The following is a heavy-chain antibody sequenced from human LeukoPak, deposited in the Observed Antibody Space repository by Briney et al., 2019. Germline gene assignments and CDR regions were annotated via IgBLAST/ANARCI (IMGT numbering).Heavy chain of an antibody. J-gene: IGHJ6*02. CDR2: FDPEDGET. CDR3: ATESPRLGVIHYYYGMDV. V-gene: IGHV1-24*01. Sequence: GASVKVSCTVSGYTLTELSMHWVRQAPGKGLEWMGGFDPEDGETIYAQKFQGRVTMTEDTSTDTAYMELSSLRSEDTAVYYCATESPRLGVIHYYYGMDVWGQGTTVTVSS. CDR1: GYTLTELS. D-gene: IGHD3-16*02.